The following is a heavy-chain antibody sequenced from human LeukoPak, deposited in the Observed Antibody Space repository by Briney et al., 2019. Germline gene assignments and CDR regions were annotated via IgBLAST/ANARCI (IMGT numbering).Heavy chain of an antibody. CDR2: IYSGGST. J-gene: IGHJ4*02. Sequence: PGGSLRLSCAASGFTFDDYGMSWVRQAPGKGLEWVSVIYSGGSTYYADSVKGRFTISRDNSENTLYLQMNSLRAEDTAVYYCARDGVACSSTSCYQYYFDYWGQGTLVTVSS. CDR1: GFTFDDYG. D-gene: IGHD2-2*01. V-gene: IGHV3-66*02. CDR3: ARDGVACSSTSCYQYYFDY.